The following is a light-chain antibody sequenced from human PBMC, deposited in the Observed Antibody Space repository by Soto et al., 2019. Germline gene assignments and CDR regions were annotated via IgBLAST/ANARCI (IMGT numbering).Light chain of an antibody. CDR1: QSVSSY. CDR2: DAS. V-gene: IGKV3-11*01. Sequence: EIVLTQSPATLSLSPGERDTLSCRASQSVSSYLAWYQQKPGQAPRLLIYDASNRATCIPARFSGSGSGTDFTLKISSLEPEDFAVYYCQQRSNWPLTFGGGTKVKIK. J-gene: IGKJ4*01. CDR3: QQRSNWPLT.